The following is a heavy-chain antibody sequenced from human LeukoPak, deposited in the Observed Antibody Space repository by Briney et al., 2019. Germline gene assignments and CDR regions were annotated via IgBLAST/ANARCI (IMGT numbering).Heavy chain of an antibody. CDR3: AKAVAGFSFDY. J-gene: IGHJ4*02. CDR2: ISYDGSNK. CDR1: GFTFSSYG. V-gene: IGHV3-30*18. D-gene: IGHD6-19*01. Sequence: PGGSLRLSSAASGFTFSSYGMQRVPQAQGKGLEWGAVISYDGSNKYYADSVKGRFTISRDNSKNTLYLKMNSLRAEDTAVYYCAKAVAGFSFDYWGQGTLVTVSS.